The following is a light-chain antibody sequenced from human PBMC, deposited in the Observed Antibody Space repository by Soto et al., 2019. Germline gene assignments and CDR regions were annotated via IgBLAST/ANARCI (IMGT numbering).Light chain of an antibody. CDR2: EVN. CDR3: SSKTSSRTPFV. CDR1: SSDVGGYNY. V-gene: IGLV2-14*01. Sequence: QSVLTQPASVSGSPGQSITISCTGTSSDVGGYNYVSWYQQHPGNAPRLMIYEVNNRPSGVPNRFSGSKSGNKASLTISGLQAEHEADYYCSSKTSSRTPFVFGTGTKVTVL. J-gene: IGLJ1*01.